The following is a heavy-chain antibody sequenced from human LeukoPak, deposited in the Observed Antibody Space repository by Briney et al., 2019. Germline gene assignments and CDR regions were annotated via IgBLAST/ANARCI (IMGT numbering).Heavy chain of an antibody. J-gene: IGHJ4*02. CDR3: ARAYGKAAAGDYFDY. CDR1: GFTFSSYS. CDR2: IWYDGSNK. D-gene: IGHD6-13*01. V-gene: IGHV3-33*08. Sequence: PGGSLRLSCAASGFTFSSYSMNWVRQAPGKGLEWVAVIWYDGSNKYYADSVKGRFTISRDNSKNTLYLQMNSLRAEDTAVYYCARAYGKAAAGDYFDYWGQGTLVTVSS.